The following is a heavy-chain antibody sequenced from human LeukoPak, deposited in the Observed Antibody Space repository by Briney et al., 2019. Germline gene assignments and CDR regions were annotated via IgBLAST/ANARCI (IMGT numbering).Heavy chain of an antibody. V-gene: IGHV1-8*03. J-gene: IGHJ4*02. CDR3: ARVTQGIYYFDY. Sequence: GASVKVSCKASGYSFTNYGINWVRQATGQGLEWMGWMNPKSGDTGYSQKFQGRVFITRDTSINTAYMELSSLGSDDTAVYYCARVTQGIYYFDYWGQGTLVTVSS. CDR1: GYSFTNYG. CDR2: MNPKSGDT. D-gene: IGHD3-10*01.